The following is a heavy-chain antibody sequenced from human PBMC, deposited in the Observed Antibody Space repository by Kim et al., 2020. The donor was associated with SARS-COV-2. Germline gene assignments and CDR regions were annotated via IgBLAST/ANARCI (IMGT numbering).Heavy chain of an antibody. Sequence: SETLSLTCTVSGGSISSYYCSWIRQSPGKGLEWIGYIYYSGSTNYNPSLKSRVTISLDTSKSQFSLKLSSVTAADTAVYYCARTSRGYSSGGDYWGQGT. D-gene: IGHD6-19*01. J-gene: IGHJ4*02. V-gene: IGHV4-59*01. CDR1: GGSISSYY. CDR3: ARTSRGYSSGGDY. CDR2: IYYSGST.